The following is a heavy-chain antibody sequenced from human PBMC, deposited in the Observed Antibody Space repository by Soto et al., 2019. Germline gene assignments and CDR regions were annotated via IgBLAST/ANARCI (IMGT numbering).Heavy chain of an antibody. CDR2: IKSRDDGGAT. J-gene: IGHJ5*02. V-gene: IGHV3-15*01. CDR3: TNYIVAAATVYDH. D-gene: IGHD6-13*01. CDR1: GFTFSNEW. Sequence: PGGSLRLSCAASGFTFSNEWLSWVRQAPGKGLEWVGRIKSRDDGGATNYATTVKGRFIISRDDSKNTLYLQLNNLKPEDTAVYYCTNYIVAAATVYDHWGQGTLVTVST.